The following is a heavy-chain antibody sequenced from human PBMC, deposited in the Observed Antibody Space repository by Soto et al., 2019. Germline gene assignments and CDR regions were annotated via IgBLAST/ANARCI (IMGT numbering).Heavy chain of an antibody. CDR2: IYYSGST. Sequence: QVQLVESGPGLVQPSQTLSLTCTVSGGAMSSGDYYWSWIRHLPGKGLEWMGYIYYSGSTYYNPSLKRRLTISVDTSKNKFSLILTSVTAADTAVYYCARGGYCGGDCRMDVWGQGTAATVSS. V-gene: IGHV4-31*03. D-gene: IGHD2-21*02. J-gene: IGHJ6*02. CDR3: ARGGYCGGDCRMDV. CDR1: GGAMSSGDYY.